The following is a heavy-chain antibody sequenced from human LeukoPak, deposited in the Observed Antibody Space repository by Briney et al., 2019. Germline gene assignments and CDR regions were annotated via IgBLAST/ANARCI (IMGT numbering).Heavy chain of an antibody. V-gene: IGHV3-21*06. D-gene: IGHD2-2*01. Sequence: GGPLRLSCAASQFTFSRYSLNWVRQSPGKALECISSITTSSRYIFYSDSVKGRFTISRDNANNLLYLQINRLIAEDTAVYYCARAVDTSWDYYYMDVWGKGTTVTVSS. CDR3: ARAVDTSWDYYYMDV. CDR1: QFTFSRYS. J-gene: IGHJ6*03. CDR2: ITTSSRYI.